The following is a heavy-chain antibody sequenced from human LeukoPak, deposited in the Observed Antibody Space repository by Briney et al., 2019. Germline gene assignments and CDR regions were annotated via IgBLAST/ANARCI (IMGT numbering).Heavy chain of an antibody. CDR3: ARGPRTGYYDSSGYFI. CDR1: GYTFTSYD. V-gene: IGHV1-8*01. Sequence: GASVKVSCKASGYTFTSYDINWVRQATGQGLEWMGWMNPNSGNTGYAQKFQGRVTMTRNTSTSTAYMELSSLRSEDTAVYYCARGPRTGYYDSSGYFIWGQGTMVTVSS. J-gene: IGHJ3*02. CDR2: MNPNSGNT. D-gene: IGHD3-22*01.